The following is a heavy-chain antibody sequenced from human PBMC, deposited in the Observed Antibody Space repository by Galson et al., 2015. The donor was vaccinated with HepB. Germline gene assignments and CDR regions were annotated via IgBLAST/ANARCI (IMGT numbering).Heavy chain of an antibody. CDR3: ARENFVDYGDSESYNWIDP. CDR2: THFSGRT. V-gene: IGHV4-30-4*08. Sequence: TLSLTCTLSGASLSSGDYYWSWIRQPPGKGLEWIGFTHFSGRTNYNPSLKGRVTISLDESKNQFFLKMSSVTAADTAVFYCARENFVDYGDSESYNWIDPWGPGTLVTVSS. CDR1: GASLSSGDYY. J-gene: IGHJ5*02. D-gene: IGHD4-17*01.